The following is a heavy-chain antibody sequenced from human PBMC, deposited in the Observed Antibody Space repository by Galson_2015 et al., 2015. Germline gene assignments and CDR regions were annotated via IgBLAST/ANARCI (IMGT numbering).Heavy chain of an antibody. V-gene: IGHV3-30-3*01. CDR1: GFTFSTYA. Sequence: SLRLFCAASGFTFSTYAIHWVRQAPGKGLEWVAVISYDGSKKSSADSVKGRFSVSRDNSKNTVYLQMSSLRVEDTAVYYCARDGPKGLTSFDYWGQGTLVTVSS. D-gene: IGHD1-14*01. CDR3: ARDGPKGLTSFDY. CDR2: ISYDGSKK. J-gene: IGHJ4*02.